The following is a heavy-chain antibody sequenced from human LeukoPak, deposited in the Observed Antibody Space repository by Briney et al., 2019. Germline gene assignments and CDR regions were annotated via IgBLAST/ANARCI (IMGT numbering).Heavy chain of an antibody. CDR3: ERTAAHGDGMDV. CDR1: GYTFTGYY. Sequence: ASVKVSCKASGYTFTGYYMHWVRQAPGQGLEWMGWINPNSGGTNYAQKFQGWVTMTRDTSISTAYMELSRLRSDDTAVYYCERTAAHGDGMDVWGQGTTVTVSS. J-gene: IGHJ6*02. V-gene: IGHV1-2*04. CDR2: INPNSGGT. D-gene: IGHD3-10*01.